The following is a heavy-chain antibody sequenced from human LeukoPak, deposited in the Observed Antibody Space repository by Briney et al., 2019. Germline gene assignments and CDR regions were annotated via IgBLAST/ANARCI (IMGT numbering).Heavy chain of an antibody. J-gene: IGHJ3*02. D-gene: IGHD3-3*01. CDR3: ARVFLRSLRFLEWLGDDAFDI. Sequence: PGGSLRRSCAASGFTFSSYWMSWVRQAPGKGLEWVANIKQDGSEKYYVDSVKGRFTISRDNAKNSLYLQMNSLRAEDTAVYYCARVFLRSLRFLEWLGDDAFDIWGQGTMVTVSS. CDR1: GFTFSSYW. V-gene: IGHV3-7*01. CDR2: IKQDGSEK.